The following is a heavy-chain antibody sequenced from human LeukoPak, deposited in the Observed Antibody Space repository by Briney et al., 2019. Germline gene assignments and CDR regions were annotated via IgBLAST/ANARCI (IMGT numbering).Heavy chain of an antibody. CDR3: ARGPYYDSSGYYRY. CDR1: GGSFSGYY. V-gene: IGHV4-34*01. Sequence: PSETLPLTCAVFGGSFSGYYWSWIRQPPGKGMEWIGEINHSGSTNYNPSLKSRVTISVDTSKNQFSLKLSSVTAADTAVYYCARGPYYDSSGYYRYWGQGTLVTVSS. D-gene: IGHD3-22*01. CDR2: INHSGST. J-gene: IGHJ4*02.